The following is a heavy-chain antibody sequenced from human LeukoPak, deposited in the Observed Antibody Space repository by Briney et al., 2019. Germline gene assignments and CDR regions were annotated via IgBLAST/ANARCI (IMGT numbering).Heavy chain of an antibody. Sequence: GGSLRLSCAAPGFTFSSYSMNWVRQAPGKGLEWVSSISSSSSYIYYADSVKGRFTISRDNAKNSLYLQMNSLRAEDTAVYYCAREGVGSDAFDIWGQGTMVTVSS. V-gene: IGHV3-21*01. D-gene: IGHD1-26*01. CDR3: AREGVGSDAFDI. CDR2: ISSSSSYI. CDR1: GFTFSSYS. J-gene: IGHJ3*02.